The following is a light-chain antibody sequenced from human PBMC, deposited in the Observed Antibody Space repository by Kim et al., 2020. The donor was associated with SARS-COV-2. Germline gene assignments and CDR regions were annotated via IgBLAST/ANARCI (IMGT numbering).Light chain of an antibody. V-gene: IGLV1-44*01. J-gene: IGLJ3*02. Sequence: GQRVTLSCSRSSSNIGSNTVNWYQQLPGTAPQLLIDTDDRRPSGVSDRVSCSKSGTSASLAISALRSEDEAAYYCATWDDSLDVWMFGGGTKVTVL. CDR1: SSNIGSNT. CDR2: TDD. CDR3: ATWDDSLDVWM.